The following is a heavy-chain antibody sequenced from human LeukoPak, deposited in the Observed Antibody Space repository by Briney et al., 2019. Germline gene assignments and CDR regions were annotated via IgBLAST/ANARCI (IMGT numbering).Heavy chain of an antibody. V-gene: IGHV5-51*01. CDR1: GYSFISYW. Sequence: GESLQISCQGSGYSFISYWIGWVRQVPGKGLEWMGIIYPGDSDTRYSPSFQGQVTISADKSISTAYLQWSSLKASDTAMYYCARAYQTITVAGSFSFYFDYWGQGTLVTVSS. J-gene: IGHJ4*02. D-gene: IGHD6-19*01. CDR2: IYPGDSDT. CDR3: ARAYQTITVAGSFSFYFDY.